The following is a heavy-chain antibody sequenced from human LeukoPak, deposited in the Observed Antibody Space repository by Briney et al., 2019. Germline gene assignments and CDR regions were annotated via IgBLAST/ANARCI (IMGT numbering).Heavy chain of an antibody. CDR1: GFTFSTYA. D-gene: IGHD1-14*01. CDR2: FGGGGNT. Sequence: PGGSLRLSCAASGFTFSTYAMSWVRQAPGTGLEWVSAFGGGGNTYYADSVKGRFTISRDNSKNTLYLQMNSLRVEDTAVYNCARHWTGTKSFDYWGQGTLVTVSS. V-gene: IGHV3-23*01. J-gene: IGHJ4*02. CDR3: ARHWTGTKSFDY.